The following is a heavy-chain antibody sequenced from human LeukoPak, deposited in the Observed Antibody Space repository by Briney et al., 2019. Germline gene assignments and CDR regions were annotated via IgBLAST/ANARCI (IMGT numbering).Heavy chain of an antibody. D-gene: IGHD1-26*01. V-gene: IGHV3-53*01. CDR2: IYSAGNT. Sequence: PGGSLRLSCAASGFIVSSNYMSWVRQAPGKGLEWVSIIYSAGNTHYLDSVKGRFTISRDNSKNTLYLQMNSLRAEDTAVYYCARTIVGSSYDAFDIWGQGTMVIVS. CDR1: GFIVSSNY. J-gene: IGHJ3*02. CDR3: ARTIVGSSYDAFDI.